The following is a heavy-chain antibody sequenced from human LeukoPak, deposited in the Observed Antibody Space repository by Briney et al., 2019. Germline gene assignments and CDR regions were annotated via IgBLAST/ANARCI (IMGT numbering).Heavy chain of an antibody. D-gene: IGHD6-6*01. Sequence: SETLSLTCAVSGYSISSGYYWGWIRQPPGKGLEWIWSMYHSGSTHYSPSLKSRVTISVDTSKNQFSLKLSSVTAADTAVYYCARTLYSSSSKTGNWFGPWGQGALVTVSS. V-gene: IGHV4-38-2*01. CDR2: MYHSGST. CDR3: ARTLYSSSSKTGNWFGP. J-gene: IGHJ5*02. CDR1: GYSISSGYY.